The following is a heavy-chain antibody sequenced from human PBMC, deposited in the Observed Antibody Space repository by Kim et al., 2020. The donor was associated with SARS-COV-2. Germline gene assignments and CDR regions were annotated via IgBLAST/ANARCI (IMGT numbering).Heavy chain of an antibody. J-gene: IGHJ5*02. Sequence: GESLKISCKGSGYSFTSYWIGWVRQMPGKGLEWMGIIYPGDSDTRYSPSFQGQVTISADKSISTAYLQWSSLKASDTAMYYCARSVGEHYYKEYNWFDPWGQGTLVTVSS. CDR1: GYSFTSYW. V-gene: IGHV5-51*01. CDR2: IYPGDSDT. CDR3: ARSVGEHYYKEYNWFDP. D-gene: IGHD3-10*01.